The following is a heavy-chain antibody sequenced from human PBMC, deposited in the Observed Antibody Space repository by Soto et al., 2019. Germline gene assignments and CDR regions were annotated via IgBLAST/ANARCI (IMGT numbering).Heavy chain of an antibody. CDR3: ARVGTYYGSGSLYYSDY. CDR2: ISSSSSYI. D-gene: IGHD3-10*01. V-gene: IGHV3-21*01. J-gene: IGHJ4*02. CDR1: GFSFRSYY. Sequence: PGGSLRLSCAACGFSFRSYYMNWVRQAPGKGLGWVSSISSSSSYINYADSVKGRFTISRDNAKNSLYLQMNSLRAEDTAVYYCARVGTYYGSGSLYYSDYWGQGTLVTVSS.